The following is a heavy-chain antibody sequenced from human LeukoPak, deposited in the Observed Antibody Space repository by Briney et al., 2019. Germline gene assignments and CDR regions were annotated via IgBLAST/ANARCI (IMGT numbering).Heavy chain of an antibody. CDR1: GYSISSGYY. Sequence: SETLSLTCSVSGYSISSGYYWGWIRQPPGKGLEWIGEINHSGSTNYNPSLKSRVTISVDTSKNQFSLKLSSVTAADTAVYYCARPGSMVRRSPNSRFDYWGQGTLVTVSS. CDR3: ARPGSMVRRSPNSRFDY. D-gene: IGHD3-10*01. J-gene: IGHJ4*02. CDR2: INHSGST. V-gene: IGHV4-38-2*01.